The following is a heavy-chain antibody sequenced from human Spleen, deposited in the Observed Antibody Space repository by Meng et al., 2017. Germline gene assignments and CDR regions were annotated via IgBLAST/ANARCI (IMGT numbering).Heavy chain of an antibody. CDR1: GYTFTSHG. CDR3: ARDFGAYYDSSGYFYSAFEI. CDR2: ISAYNRNT. Sequence: ASVKVSCKASGYTFTSHGISWVRQAPGQGLEWMGWISAYNRNTKYAQRLQGRVTLTTDTSTNTAYMELRSLRSDDTAVYFCARDFGAYYDSSGYFYSAFEIWGQGTMVTVSS. D-gene: IGHD3-22*01. J-gene: IGHJ3*02. V-gene: IGHV1-18*01.